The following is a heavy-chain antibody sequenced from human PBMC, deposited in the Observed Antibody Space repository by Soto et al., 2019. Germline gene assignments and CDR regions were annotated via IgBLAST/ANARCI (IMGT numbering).Heavy chain of an antibody. CDR2: IYNSRTT. J-gene: IGHJ3*02. Sequence: QVQLQQWGAGLLKPSETLSLTCAVYGGSFSGYYWSWIRQPPGKGLEWIGNIYNSRTTYYNPSLKSRVTISADTSKNQFSLKLSSVTAADTAVYYCASPVDYGGNSGHAFDIWGQGTTVTVSS. D-gene: IGHD4-17*01. CDR3: ASPVDYGGNSGHAFDI. V-gene: IGHV4-34*01. CDR1: GGSFSGYY.